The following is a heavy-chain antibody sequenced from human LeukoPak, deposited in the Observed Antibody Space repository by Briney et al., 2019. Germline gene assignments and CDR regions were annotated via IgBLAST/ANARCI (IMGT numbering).Heavy chain of an antibody. J-gene: IGHJ3*02. Sequence: GASVKVSCKASGGTFSSYAISWVRQAPGQGLEWMGGIIPIFGTANYAQKFQGRVTITADESTSTAYMELSSLRSEDTAVYYCARAKGEPQLAHAFDIWGQGTMVTVSS. CDR2: IIPIFGTA. V-gene: IGHV1-69*13. D-gene: IGHD6-13*01. CDR1: GGTFSSYA. CDR3: ARAKGEPQLAHAFDI.